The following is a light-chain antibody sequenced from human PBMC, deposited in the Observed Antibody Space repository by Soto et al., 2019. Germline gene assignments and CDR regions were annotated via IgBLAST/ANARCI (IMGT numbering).Light chain of an antibody. CDR1: QSITDW. CDR2: KAS. J-gene: IGKJ1*01. Sequence: DIQMTQSPSTLSASVGDRVTITCRASQSITDWLAWYQQNPGKAPKFLIYKASNLEGEVPSRFSGSESGTEFALTISSVQPDDFAMYYCQYWDDYSWTFGQGTKVEIK. V-gene: IGKV1-5*03. CDR3: QYWDDYSWT.